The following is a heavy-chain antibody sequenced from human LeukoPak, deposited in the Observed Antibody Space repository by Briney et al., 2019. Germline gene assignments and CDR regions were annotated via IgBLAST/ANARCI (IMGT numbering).Heavy chain of an antibody. CDR2: IIPILDIA. CDR3: ATSRGAIVAYDI. V-gene: IGHV1-69*04. Sequence: SVKVSCKASGDTFSSYAVTWVRQAPGQGLEWIGRIIPILDIANHAQNFQGRVTITADESTTTAYMELNSLTSEDTAVYYCATSRGAIVAYDIWGQGTMVTVSS. J-gene: IGHJ3*02. CDR1: GDTFSSYA. D-gene: IGHD2/OR15-2a*01.